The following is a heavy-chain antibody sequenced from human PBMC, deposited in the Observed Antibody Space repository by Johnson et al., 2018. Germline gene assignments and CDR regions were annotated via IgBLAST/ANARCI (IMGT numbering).Heavy chain of an antibody. CDR3: ARDFRGAGDGMDV. Sequence: VQLLESGGGLLQXGGSLRLXCAASGFTFSTYAMSWVRQAPGKGLEWVSAIVTAGDTYYPGSVKGRFTISRENAKTSLYLKMNSLRAGDTAVYYCARDFRGAGDGMDVWGQGTTVTVSS. V-gene: IGHV3-13*01. CDR1: GFTFSTYA. D-gene: IGHD3-10*01. J-gene: IGHJ6*02. CDR2: IVTAGDT.